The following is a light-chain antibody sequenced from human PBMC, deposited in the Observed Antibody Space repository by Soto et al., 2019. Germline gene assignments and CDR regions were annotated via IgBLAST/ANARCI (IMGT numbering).Light chain of an antibody. CDR3: MQALRTPWT. CDR2: LGS. CDR1: QSLLHSNGYKY. Sequence: DIVMTQSPLSLSVTPGEPASISCRSSQSLLHSNGYKYLDWYLQKPGQSPQLLIYLGSSRASGVLGRLCGSGSVTDFTLKISRVEAEDVGDYYCMQALRTPWTFGQGTKVDIK. J-gene: IGKJ1*01. V-gene: IGKV2-28*01.